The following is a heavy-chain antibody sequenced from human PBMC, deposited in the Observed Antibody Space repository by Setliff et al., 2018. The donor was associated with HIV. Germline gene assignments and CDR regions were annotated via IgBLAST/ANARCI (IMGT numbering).Heavy chain of an antibody. CDR2: IKEDGSEK. Sequence: PGGSLRLSCAASGFTFSNYWMGWVRQAPGKGLEWVANIKEDGSEKDYVDSVKGRFTISRDNAKNSLYLQMNSLRGEDTAVYYCARGRPTGYFDCWGQGTLVTVSS. CDR3: ARGRPTGYFDC. V-gene: IGHV3-7*01. CDR1: GFTFSNYW. D-gene: IGHD1-1*01. J-gene: IGHJ4*02.